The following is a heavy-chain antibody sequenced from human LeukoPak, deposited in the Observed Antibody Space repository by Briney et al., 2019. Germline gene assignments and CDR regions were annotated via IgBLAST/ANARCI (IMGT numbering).Heavy chain of an antibody. V-gene: IGHV4-59*01. D-gene: IGHD5-18*01. CDR1: GASISSYY. CDR3: ARRTTITANGAFDI. Sequence: SETLSLTCTVSGASISSYYWSWIRQPPGKGLEWIGYIFYSGSTNYNPSLKSRVTISLDTSKNHFSLKLSSVTAADTGVYYCARRTTITANGAFDIWSQGTMVTVPS. J-gene: IGHJ3*02. CDR2: IFYSGST.